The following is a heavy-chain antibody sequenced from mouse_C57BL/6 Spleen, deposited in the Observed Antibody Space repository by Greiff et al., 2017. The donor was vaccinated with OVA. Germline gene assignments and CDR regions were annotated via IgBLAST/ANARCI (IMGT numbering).Heavy chain of an antibody. Sequence: QVQLQQPGAELVRPGTSVKLSCKASGYTFTSYWMHWVKQRPGQGLEWIGVIDPSDSYTNYNQKFKGKATLTVDTSSSTAYMQLSSLTSEDSAVYYCARKRGSSGFDYWGQGTTLTVSS. CDR1: GYTFTSYW. CDR3: ARKRGSSGFDY. CDR2: IDPSDSYT. V-gene: IGHV1-59*01. D-gene: IGHD3-2*02. J-gene: IGHJ2*01.